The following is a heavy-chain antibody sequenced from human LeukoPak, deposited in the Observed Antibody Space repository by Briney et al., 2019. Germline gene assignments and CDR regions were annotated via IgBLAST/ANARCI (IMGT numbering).Heavy chain of an antibody. CDR2: ISSSSSYI. V-gene: IGHV3-21*01. Sequence: GGFLRLSCAASGFTFSSYSMNWVRQAPGKGLEWVSSISSSSSYIYYADSVKGRFTISRDNTKNSLYPQMNSLRAEDTAVYYRAATTVTGKGYWGQGTLVTVSS. J-gene: IGHJ4*02. CDR1: GFTFSSYS. D-gene: IGHD4-17*01. CDR3: AATTVTGKGY.